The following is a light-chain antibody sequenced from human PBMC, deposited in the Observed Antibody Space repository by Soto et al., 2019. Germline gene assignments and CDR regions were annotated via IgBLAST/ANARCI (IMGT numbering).Light chain of an antibody. Sequence: EIVLTQSPGTLSLSPGERATLSCRASQSVSSSYLAWYQQKPGQAPRLLIYGASSRATGIPDRFSGSGSGTDCTRTISRLEPEDFAVYYCQQYGSSLFTFGPGTKVDIK. CDR1: QSVSSSY. CDR3: QQYGSSLFT. V-gene: IGKV3-20*01. J-gene: IGKJ3*01. CDR2: GAS.